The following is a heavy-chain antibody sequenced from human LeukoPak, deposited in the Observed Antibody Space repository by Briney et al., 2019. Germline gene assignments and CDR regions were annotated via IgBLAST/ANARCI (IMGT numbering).Heavy chain of an antibody. CDR1: GFTVSSNY. CDR2: LCSAGNT. V-gene: IGHV3-66*02. Sequence: GGSLRLSCAASGFTVSSNYMNWVRQAPGKGLEWVSVLCSAGNTFYADSVKGRFTISRDNSKNTLYLQMNSLRPEDTAVYYCARAREYLAIDYRGQGTLVTVSS. J-gene: IGHJ4*02. CDR3: ARAREYLAIDY. D-gene: IGHD2/OR15-2a*01.